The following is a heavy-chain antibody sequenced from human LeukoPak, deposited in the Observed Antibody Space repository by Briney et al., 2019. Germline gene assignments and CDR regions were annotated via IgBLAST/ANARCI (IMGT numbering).Heavy chain of an antibody. CDR1: GFTFSTYW. D-gene: IGHD5-12*01. Sequence: GGSLRLFCVDSGFTFSTYWMTWVRQAPGKGLEWVANIKYDGSEKNYVDSVKGRFTISRDNAKNSLYLQMNNLRAEDTAVYYCARDSGLSGYDLLDYWGQGTLVTVSS. CDR2: IKYDGSEK. V-gene: IGHV3-7*01. CDR3: ARDSGLSGYDLLDY. J-gene: IGHJ4*02.